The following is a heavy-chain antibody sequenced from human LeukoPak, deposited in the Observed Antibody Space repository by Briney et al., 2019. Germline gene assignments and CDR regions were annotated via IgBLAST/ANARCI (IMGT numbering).Heavy chain of an antibody. V-gene: IGHV3-23*01. CDR2: ISGSGGST. Sequence: GGSLRLSCAASGFTFSSYAMSWVRQAPGKGLEWVSAISGSGGSTYYADSVKGRFTISRDNSKNTLYLQMNSLRAEDTAVYYCAARPTPKSQYDFWSGYLDWGQGTLVTISS. CDR1: GFTFSSYA. J-gene: IGHJ4*02. D-gene: IGHD3-3*01. CDR3: AARPTPKSQYDFWSGYLD.